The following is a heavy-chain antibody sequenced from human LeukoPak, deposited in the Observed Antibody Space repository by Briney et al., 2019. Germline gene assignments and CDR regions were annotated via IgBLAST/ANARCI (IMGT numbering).Heavy chain of an antibody. Sequence: PGGSLRLSCAASGFTFDDYTMHWVRQAPGKGLEWVSLISWDGGSTYYADSVKGRFTISRDNSKNTLYLQMNSLRAEDTAVYYCARVGYCSSTSCPAHAFDIWGQGTMVTVSS. V-gene: IGHV3-43*01. CDR3: ARVGYCSSTSCPAHAFDI. J-gene: IGHJ3*02. D-gene: IGHD2-2*03. CDR1: GFTFDDYT. CDR2: ISWDGGST.